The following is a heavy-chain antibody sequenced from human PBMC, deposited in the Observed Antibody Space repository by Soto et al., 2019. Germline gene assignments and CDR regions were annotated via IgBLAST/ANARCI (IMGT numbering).Heavy chain of an antibody. D-gene: IGHD3-10*01. CDR1: GFTFSSYW. Sequence: PGGSLRLSCVASGFTFSSYWMHWVRQVPGKGLVWVSRLFSDGGRTSYADSGKGRFTISRDNAKNTLYMKMDSRRPEDTVVYYCARGAGVYYYMEFGGKGPPVPFSS. V-gene: IGHV3-74*01. J-gene: IGHJ6*03. CDR2: LFSDGGRT. CDR3: ARGAGVYYYMEF.